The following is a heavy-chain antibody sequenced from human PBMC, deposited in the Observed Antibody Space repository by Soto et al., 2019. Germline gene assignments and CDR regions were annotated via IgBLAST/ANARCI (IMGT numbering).Heavy chain of an antibody. Sequence: SETLSLTCTVSGGSISSGGYYWSWIRQHPGKGLEWIGYIYYSGSTYYNPSLKSRVTISVDTSKNQFSLKLSSVTAADTAVYYCARDLAVAGTRRFDYWGQGTLVTVSS. V-gene: IGHV4-31*03. CDR1: GGSISSGGYY. CDR2: IYYSGST. CDR3: ARDLAVAGTRRFDY. J-gene: IGHJ4*02. D-gene: IGHD6-19*01.